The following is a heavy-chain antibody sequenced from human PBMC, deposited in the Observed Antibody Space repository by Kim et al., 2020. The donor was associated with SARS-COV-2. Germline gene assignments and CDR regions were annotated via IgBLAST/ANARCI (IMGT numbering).Heavy chain of an antibody. D-gene: IGHD3-10*01. CDR3: ARGSYYYGSGSYCPPKFFDY. CDR1: GGSFSGYY. J-gene: IGHJ4*02. V-gene: IGHV4-34*01. CDR2: INHSGST. Sequence: SETLSLTCAVYGGSFSGYYWSWIRQPPGKGLEWIGEINHSGSTNYNPSLKSRVTISVDTSKNQFSLKLSSVTAADTAVYYCARGSYYYGSGSYCPPKFFDYWGQGTLVTVSS.